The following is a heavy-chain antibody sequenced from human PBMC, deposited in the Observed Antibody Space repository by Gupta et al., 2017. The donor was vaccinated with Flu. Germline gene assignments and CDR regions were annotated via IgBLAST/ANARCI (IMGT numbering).Heavy chain of an antibody. CDR3: TRGRWVEED. Sequence: EVQLVESGGGLVHPGRSLRLSCTAWAFSFGDYAMSWVRQDPGKGVEWVGVIRRKAYGGTREYAASVKGRFTISRDDSKRIASLQMNGLKTEDTGVYYCTRGRWVEEDWGQGTLVTVSS. J-gene: IGHJ4*02. D-gene: IGHD3-3*01. CDR1: AFSFGDYA. V-gene: IGHV3-49*04. CDR2: IRRKAYGGTR.